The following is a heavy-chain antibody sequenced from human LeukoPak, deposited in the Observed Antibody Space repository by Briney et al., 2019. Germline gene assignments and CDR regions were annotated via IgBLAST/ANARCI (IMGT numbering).Heavy chain of an antibody. D-gene: IGHD5-18*01. CDR3: ARHLSGVTGYTYGRGIDY. Sequence: GGSLRLSCAASGFTFSNYAVRWVRQARGKGLEWVSGISGSGDSTYYADSVKGRFTISRDNSKNTLYLQMNSLRAEDTAVYYCARHLSGVTGYTYGRGIDYWGQGTLVTVSS. CDR2: ISGSGDST. V-gene: IGHV3-23*01. CDR1: GFTFSNYA. J-gene: IGHJ4*02.